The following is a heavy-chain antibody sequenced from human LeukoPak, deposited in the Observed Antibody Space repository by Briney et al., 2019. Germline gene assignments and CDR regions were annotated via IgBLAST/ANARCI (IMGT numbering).Heavy chain of an antibody. CDR3: ARDAPKSRAGGGKNWFVP. J-gene: IGHJ5*02. CDR1: GFTSSSYS. CDR2: ISSSSGYI. Sequence: PGRSLRLSCAASGFTSSSYSMNWVRHAPGKGLEWVSSISSSSGYIYYADSAKGRFTISRDNAKDSLYLQMTTLRAEDTAVYCCARDAPKSRAGGGKNWFVPWGQGPLVSVSS. V-gene: IGHV3-21*01. D-gene: IGHD2-15*01.